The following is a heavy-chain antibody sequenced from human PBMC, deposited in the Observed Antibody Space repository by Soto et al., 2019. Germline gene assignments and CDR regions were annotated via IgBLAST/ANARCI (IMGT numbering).Heavy chain of an antibody. J-gene: IGHJ3*02. CDR2: IYYSGST. D-gene: IGHD6-19*01. CDR3: ARPGYSSRYDAFDS. V-gene: IGHV4-59*08. Sequence: PSETLSLTCTVSGGSISSYYWSWIRQPPGKGLEWIGYIYYSGSTNYNPSLKSRVTISVDTSKNQFSLKLSSVTAADTAVYYCARPGYSSRYDAFDSWGQGTMVTVSS. CDR1: GGSISSYY.